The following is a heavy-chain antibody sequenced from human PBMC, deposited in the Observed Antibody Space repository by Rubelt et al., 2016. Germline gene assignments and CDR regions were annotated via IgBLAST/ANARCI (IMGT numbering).Heavy chain of an antibody. D-gene: IGHD6-19*01. J-gene: IGHJ4*02. CDR2: INAGNGQP. V-gene: IGHV1-3*01. CDR1: GYTFTNFA. CDR3: AKPPPPASGWQGTVDY. Sequence: QVQLVQSGAEVKKPGASVKLSCKASGYTFTNFAVHWVRQAPGQRPEWMGWINAGNGQPRSSQQFQARVTITSDASASTAFMGRGSLRSEATVVYYWAKPPPPASGWQGTVDYWGQGTLVTVSS.